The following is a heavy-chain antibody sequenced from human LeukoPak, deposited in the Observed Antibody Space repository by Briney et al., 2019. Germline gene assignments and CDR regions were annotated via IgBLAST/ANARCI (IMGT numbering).Heavy chain of an antibody. CDR3: ARPLPGSESDDGFDY. D-gene: IGHD2-8*01. V-gene: IGHV4-34*01. Sequence: PSETLSLTCAVYGGSFSGYYWSWIRQPPGKGLEWIGEINHSGSTNYNPSLKSRVTISVDTSKNQFSLKLSSVTAADTAVYYCARPLPGSESDDGFDYWGQGTLVTVSS. CDR1: GGSFSGYY. J-gene: IGHJ4*02. CDR2: INHSGST.